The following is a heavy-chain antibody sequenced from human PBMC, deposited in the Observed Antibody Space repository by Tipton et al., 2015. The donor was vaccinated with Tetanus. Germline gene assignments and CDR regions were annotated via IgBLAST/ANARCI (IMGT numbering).Heavy chain of an antibody. CDR3: AQREESLSQKLC. CDR2: ITGSGGTT. CDR1: GFTFNNYA. D-gene: IGHD1-1*01. J-gene: IGHJ4*02. Sequence: GSLRFSCAASGFTFNNYAMSWVRQAPGKGLEWVASITGSGGTTFYPESLRGRFTISRDNSNNTVFLHLSSLRVEDTAVYYCAQREESLSQKLCWGQGTLVTVSS. V-gene: IGHV3-23*01.